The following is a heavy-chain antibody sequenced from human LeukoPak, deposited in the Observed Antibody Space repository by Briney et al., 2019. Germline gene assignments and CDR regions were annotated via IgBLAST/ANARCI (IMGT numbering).Heavy chain of an antibody. J-gene: IGHJ4*02. CDR3: AKDRSTTIFGVVPYYFDY. D-gene: IGHD3-3*01. CDR2: ISGSGGST. Sequence: GGSLRLSCAASGFTFSSYAMSWVRQAPGKGLEWVSAISGSGGSTYYADSVKGRFTISRDNSKNTLYLQMNSLRAEDTAVYYCAKDRSTTIFGVVPYYFDYWGQGTLVTVSS. V-gene: IGHV3-23*01. CDR1: GFTFSSYA.